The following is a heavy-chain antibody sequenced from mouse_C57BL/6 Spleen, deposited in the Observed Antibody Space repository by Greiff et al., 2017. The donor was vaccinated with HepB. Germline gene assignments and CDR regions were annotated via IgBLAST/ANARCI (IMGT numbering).Heavy chain of an antibody. J-gene: IGHJ1*03. CDR1: GYTFTDYN. V-gene: IGHV1-18*01. CDR3: ARNYYGSSYPWYFDV. CDR2: INPNNGGT. Sequence: VHVKQSGPELVKPGASVKIPCKASGYTFTDYNMDWVKQSHGKSLEWIGDINPNNGGTIYNQKFKGKATLTVDKSSSTAYMELRSLTSEDTAVYYCARNYYGSSYPWYFDVWGTGTTVTVSS. D-gene: IGHD1-1*01.